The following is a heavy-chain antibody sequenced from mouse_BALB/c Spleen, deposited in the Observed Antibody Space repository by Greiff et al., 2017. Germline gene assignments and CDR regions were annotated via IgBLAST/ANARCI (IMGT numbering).Heavy chain of an antibody. D-gene: IGHD2-1*01. J-gene: IGHJ3*01. CDR2: IYPGDGDT. CDR1: GYAFSSSW. Sequence: VKLMESGPELVKPGASVKISCKASGYAFSSSWMNWVKQRPGQGLEWIGRIYPGDGDTNYNGKFKGKATLTADKSSSTAYMQLSSLTSVDSAVYFCARYYGNFGGFAYWGQGTLVTVSA. V-gene: IGHV1-82*01. CDR3: ARYYGNFGGFAY.